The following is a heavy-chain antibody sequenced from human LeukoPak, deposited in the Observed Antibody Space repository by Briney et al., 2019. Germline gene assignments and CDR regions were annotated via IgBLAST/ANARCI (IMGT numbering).Heavy chain of an antibody. CDR1: GFTFSSYA. D-gene: IGHD3-3*01. J-gene: IGHJ5*02. CDR2: ISGSGGST. CDR3: AKDMAIFGVVTTFDP. Sequence: GGSLRLSCAASGFTFSSYAMSWVRQAPGKGLEWVSAISGSGGSTYYADSVKGRFTISRDNSKNTLYLQMNSLRAEDTAVCYCAKDMAIFGVVTTFDPWGQGTLVTVSS. V-gene: IGHV3-23*01.